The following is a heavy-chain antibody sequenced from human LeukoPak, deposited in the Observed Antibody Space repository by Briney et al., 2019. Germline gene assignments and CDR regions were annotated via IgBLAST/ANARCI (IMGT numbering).Heavy chain of an antibody. Sequence: GASVKVSCKASGGTFSSYAISWVRQAPGQGLEWMGRIIPIFGIANYAQKFQGRVTITADKSTSTAYMELSSLRSEDTAVYYCARSIAARHYYYYGIDVWGQGTTVTVSS. V-gene: IGHV1-69*04. CDR3: ARSIAARHYYYYGIDV. CDR1: GGTFSSYA. D-gene: IGHD6-6*01. CDR2: IIPIFGIA. J-gene: IGHJ6*02.